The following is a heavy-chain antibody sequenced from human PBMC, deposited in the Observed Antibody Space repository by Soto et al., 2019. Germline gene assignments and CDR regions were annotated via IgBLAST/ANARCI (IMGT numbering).Heavy chain of an antibody. V-gene: IGHV3-33*01. Sequence: GGSLRLSCAASGFTFSSYGMHWVRQAPGKGLEWVAVIWYDGSNKYYADSVKGRFTISRDNSKNTLYLQMNSLRAEDTAVYYCARSVADHRRAVHLLDYYYMDVWGKGTTVTVSS. J-gene: IGHJ6*03. CDR1: GFTFSSYG. CDR2: IWYDGSNK. CDR3: ARSVADHRRAVHLLDYYYMDV. D-gene: IGHD6-19*01.